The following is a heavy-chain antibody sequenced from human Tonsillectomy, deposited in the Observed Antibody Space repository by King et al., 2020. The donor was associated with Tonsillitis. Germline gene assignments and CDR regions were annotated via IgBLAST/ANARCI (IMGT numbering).Heavy chain of an antibody. CDR2: IYSDGST. Sequence: VQLVESGGGLVQPGGSLRLSCAASGLTVSTNYMSWVRQAPGRGLEWVSVIYSDGSTYYADSVKGRFTISRDSSKNTLYLQMSSLGVEDTAGYYCASDGVGEFLACLDVWGQGTTLPVSS. V-gene: IGHV3-66*01. D-gene: IGHD2-21*01. CDR3: ASDGVGEFLACLDV. J-gene: IGHJ6*02. CDR1: GLTVSTNY.